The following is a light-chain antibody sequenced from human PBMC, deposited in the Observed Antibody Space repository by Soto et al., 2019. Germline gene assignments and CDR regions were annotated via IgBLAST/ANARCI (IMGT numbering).Light chain of an antibody. CDR1: SSNIGSNY. J-gene: IGLJ3*02. CDR3: AAWDDSLSAV. CDR2: RNN. V-gene: IGLV1-47*01. Sequence: QSVLTQPPSASGTPGQRVTISCSGSSSNIGSNYVYWYQQLPGTAPKLLIYRNNQRPSWVPDRFSGSKSGTSASLATSGLRSEDEADYYCAAWDDSLSAVFGGGTKRTVL.